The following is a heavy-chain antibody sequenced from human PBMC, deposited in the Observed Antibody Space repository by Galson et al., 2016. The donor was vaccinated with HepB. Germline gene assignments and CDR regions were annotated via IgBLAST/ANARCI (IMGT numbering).Heavy chain of an antibody. V-gene: IGHV1-18*01. CDR1: GYTFGNYD. J-gene: IGHJ3*01. CDR2: VSGYNGNT. Sequence: SVKVSCKASGYTFGNYDVSWVRQAPGQGLEWMGRVSGYNGNTDYGQKVQGRVTMSIETSTNTAYMDLRSLGFDDTAVYSCASTDAGGDAFEVWGRGTLVTVSS. CDR3: ASTDAGGDAFEV. D-gene: IGHD3-10*01.